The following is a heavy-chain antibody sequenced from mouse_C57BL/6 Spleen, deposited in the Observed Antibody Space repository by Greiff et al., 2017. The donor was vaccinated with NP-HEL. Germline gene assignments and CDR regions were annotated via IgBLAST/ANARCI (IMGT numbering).Heavy chain of an antibody. CDR2: IYPRDGST. J-gene: IGHJ1*03. D-gene: IGHD2-3*01. CDR3: ARGDGDGYHWYFDV. Sequence: VQLVESGPELVKPGASVKLSCKASGYTFTSYDINWVKQRPGQGLEWIGWIYPRDGSTKYNEKFKGKATLTVDTSSSTAYMELHSLTSEDSAVYFCARGDGDGYHWYFDVWGTGTTVTVSS. CDR1: GYTFTSYD. V-gene: IGHV1-85*01.